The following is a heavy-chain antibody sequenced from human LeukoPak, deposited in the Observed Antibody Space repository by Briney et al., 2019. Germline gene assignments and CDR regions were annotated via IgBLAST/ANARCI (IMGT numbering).Heavy chain of an antibody. CDR2: IKQDGSEK. CDR1: GFTFSSYW. CDR3: ARAHLPDVLLWFGEWYLDYYYYYYMDV. J-gene: IGHJ6*03. D-gene: IGHD3-10*01. Sequence: PGGSLRLSCAASGFTFSSYWMSWVRQAPGKGLEWVANIKQDGSEKYYVDSVKGRFTISRDDAKNSLYLQMNSLRAEDTAVYYCARAHLPDVLLWFGEWYLDYYYYYYMDVWGKGTTVTISS. V-gene: IGHV3-7*03.